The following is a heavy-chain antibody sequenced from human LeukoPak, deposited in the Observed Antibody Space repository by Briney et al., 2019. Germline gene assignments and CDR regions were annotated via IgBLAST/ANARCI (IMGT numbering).Heavy chain of an antibody. D-gene: IGHD3-9*01. CDR3: ARSNYDILTGYHYNWFDP. J-gene: IGHJ5*02. CDR1: GDSISSSNW. V-gene: IGHV4-4*02. Sequence: PSETLSLTCAVSGDSISSSNWWSWVRQPPGKGLEWIGEIYHSGSTNYNPSLKSRVIISVDKSKNQFSLKLSSVTAADTAVYYCARSNYDILTGYHYNWFDPWGQGTLVTVSS. CDR2: IYHSGST.